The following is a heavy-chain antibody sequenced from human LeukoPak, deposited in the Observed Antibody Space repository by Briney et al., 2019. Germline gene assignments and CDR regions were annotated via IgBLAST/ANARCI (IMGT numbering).Heavy chain of an antibody. V-gene: IGHV4-34*01. CDR3: ARGDCSSTICYSPMDV. CDR1: GGSFSGYY. Sequence: SETLSLTCAVYGGSFSGYYWSWVRQPPGKGLEWIGEINHSGSTNYNPSLKSRVTISVDTSKNQFSLKLSSVTAADTALYYCARGDCSSTICYSPMDVWGKGTTVTVSS. CDR2: INHSGST. J-gene: IGHJ6*03. D-gene: IGHD2-2*01.